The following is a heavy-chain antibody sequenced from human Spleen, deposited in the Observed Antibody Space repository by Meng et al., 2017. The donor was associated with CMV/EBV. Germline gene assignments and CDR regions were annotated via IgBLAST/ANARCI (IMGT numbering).Heavy chain of an antibody. J-gene: IGHJ4*02. Sequence: GGSLRLSCQGSGYSFTSYWIGWVSQMPGKGLEWVGIIYPGDSDTRYSPSFQGQVTFSADKSISIAYLQWSSLKASDTARYYCARQRFGESQVDYWGQGTLVTVSS. V-gene: IGHV5-51*01. CDR1: GYSFTSYW. D-gene: IGHD3-10*01. CDR2: IYPGDSDT. CDR3: ARQRFGESQVDY.